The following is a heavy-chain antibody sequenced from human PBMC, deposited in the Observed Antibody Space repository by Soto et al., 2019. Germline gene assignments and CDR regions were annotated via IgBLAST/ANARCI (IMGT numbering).Heavy chain of an antibody. Sequence: PGGSLRLSCAASGFTFSSYAMHWVRQAPGKGLEWVAVISYDGSNKYYADSVKGRFTISRDNSKNTLYLQMNSLRAEDTAVYYCAYTQSPVTLFDYWGQGTLVTVSS. J-gene: IGHJ4*02. CDR3: AYTQSPVTLFDY. CDR2: ISYDGSNK. CDR1: GFTFSSYA. V-gene: IGHV3-30-3*01. D-gene: IGHD4-17*01.